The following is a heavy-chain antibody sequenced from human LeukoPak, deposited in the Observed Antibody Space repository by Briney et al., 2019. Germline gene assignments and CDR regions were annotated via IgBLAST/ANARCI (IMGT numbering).Heavy chain of an antibody. Sequence: GRSLRLSCAASGLTFSSYGMHWVRQAPGKGLEWVAVISYDGSNKYYADSVKGRFTISRDNSKNTLYLQMNSLRAEDTAVYYCAKGSPIYDILTGYPDYWGQGTLVTVSS. CDR3: AKGSPIYDILTGYPDY. D-gene: IGHD3-9*01. V-gene: IGHV3-30*18. CDR1: GLTFSSYG. CDR2: ISYDGSNK. J-gene: IGHJ4*02.